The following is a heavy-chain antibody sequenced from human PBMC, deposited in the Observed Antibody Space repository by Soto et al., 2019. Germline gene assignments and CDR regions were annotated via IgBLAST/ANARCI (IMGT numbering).Heavy chain of an antibody. CDR1: GYTFTSYY. CDR2: INPSGGST. CDR3: ARKRLRLGELSRSYYFDY. V-gene: IGHV1-46*01. Sequence: QVQLVQSGAEVKKPGASVKVSCKASGYTFTSYYMHWVRQAPGQGLEWMGIINPSGGSTSYAQKFQGRVPMTRDTSTSTVYMELSSLRSEDTAVYYCARKRLRLGELSRSYYFDYWGQGTLVTVSS. J-gene: IGHJ4*02. D-gene: IGHD3-16*02.